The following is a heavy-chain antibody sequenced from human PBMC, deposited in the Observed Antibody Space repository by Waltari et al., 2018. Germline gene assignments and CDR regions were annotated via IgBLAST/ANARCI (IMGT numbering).Heavy chain of an antibody. D-gene: IGHD2-15*01. Sequence: QLQLQESGPGLVKPSETLSLTCTVSGGSISSSSYYWGWIRQPPGKGLEWIGSIYYSGSTYYNPSLKSRVTISVDTSKNQFSLKLSSVTAADTAVYYCARWLGYCSGGSCHEGLYFDYWGQGTLVTVSS. CDR2: IYYSGST. CDR3: ARWLGYCSGGSCHEGLYFDY. V-gene: IGHV4-39*07. CDR1: GGSISSSSYY. J-gene: IGHJ4*02.